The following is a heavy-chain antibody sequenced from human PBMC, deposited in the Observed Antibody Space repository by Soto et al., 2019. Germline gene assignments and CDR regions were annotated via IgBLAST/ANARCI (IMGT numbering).Heavy chain of an antibody. V-gene: IGHV3-23*01. CDR2: ISGSGGST. CDR3: AKDFGYDYGDYDRQGI. J-gene: IGHJ3*02. D-gene: IGHD4-17*01. CDR1: GFTFSSYA. Sequence: GGSLRLSCAASGFTFSSYAMSWVRQAPGKGLEWVSAISGSGGSTYYADSVKGRFTISRDNSKNTLYLQMNGLRAEDTAVYYCAKDFGYDYGDYDRQGIWGQGTMVTVSS.